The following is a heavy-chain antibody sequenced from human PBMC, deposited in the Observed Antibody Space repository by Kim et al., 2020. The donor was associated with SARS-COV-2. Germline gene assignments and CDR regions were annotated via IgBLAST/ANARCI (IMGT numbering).Heavy chain of an antibody. CDR1: GFTVSNNY. D-gene: IGHD2-2*01. CDR3: ARRSSSNWSHDH. Sequence: GGSLRLSCAASGFTVSNNYINWVRQAPGKGLEWVAVIYRGGQTYYTDSVKGRFTVSRDSSKNALVLQMNSLRAEDTATYYCARRSSSNWSHDHWGQGILV. CDR2: IYRGGQT. V-gene: IGHV3-53*01. J-gene: IGHJ4*02.